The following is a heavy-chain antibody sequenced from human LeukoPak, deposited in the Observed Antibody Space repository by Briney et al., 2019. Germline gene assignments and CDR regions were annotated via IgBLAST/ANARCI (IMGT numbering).Heavy chain of an antibody. D-gene: IGHD3-22*01. Sequence: GASVKVSCKASGYTFTCYDINWVRQATGQGLEWMGWMKPNSGNTGYAQKFQGRVTMTRNNSISTAYMELSSLRSEDTAVYYCARGPYDSSGYRFDSWGQGTLVTVSS. CDR3: ARGPYDSSGYRFDS. J-gene: IGHJ4*02. CDR1: GYTFTCYD. V-gene: IGHV1-8*01. CDR2: MKPNSGNT.